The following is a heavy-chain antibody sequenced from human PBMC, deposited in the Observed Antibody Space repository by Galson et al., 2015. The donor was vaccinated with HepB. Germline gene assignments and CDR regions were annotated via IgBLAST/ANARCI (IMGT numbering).Heavy chain of an antibody. CDR1: GYKFTSYY. CDR2: ISAYNGNT. V-gene: IGHV1-18*04. CDR3: ARDLMTSYYYDSSGYNAFDI. J-gene: IGHJ3*02. D-gene: IGHD3-22*01. Sequence: SVKVSCKASGYKFTSYYMHWVRQAPGQGLEWMGWISAYNGNTNYAQKLQGRVTMTTDTSTSTAYMELRSLRSDDTAVYYCARDLMTSYYYDSSGYNAFDIWGQGTMVTVSS.